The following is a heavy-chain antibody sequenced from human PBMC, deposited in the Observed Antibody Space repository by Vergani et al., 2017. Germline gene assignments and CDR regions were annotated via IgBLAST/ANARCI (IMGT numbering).Heavy chain of an antibody. Sequence: EVQLVESGGGLVQPGRSLRLSCAASGFTFDDYDMHWVRQAPGKGLEWVSGISWNSGSIGYADSVKGRFTISRDNAKNSLYLQMNSLRAEDTALYYCAKDRYCSSTSCYTGGAFDIWGQGTMVTVSS. J-gene: IGHJ3*02. CDR1: GFTFDDYD. CDR3: AKDRYCSSTSCYTGGAFDI. D-gene: IGHD2-2*02. CDR2: ISWNSGSI. V-gene: IGHV3-9*01.